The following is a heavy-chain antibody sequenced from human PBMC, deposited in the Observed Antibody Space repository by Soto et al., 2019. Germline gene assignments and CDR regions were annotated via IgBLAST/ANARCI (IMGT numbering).Heavy chain of an antibody. CDR2: FDPEDGET. CDR3: VLDILTGYYPGY. Sequence: ASVKVSCKVSGYTLTELSMHWVRQAPGKGLEWMGGFDPEDGETIYAQKFQGRVTMTEDTSTDTAYMELSSLRSEDTAVYYCVLDILTGYYPGYWGQGTLVTVSS. V-gene: IGHV1-24*01. CDR1: GYTLTELS. J-gene: IGHJ4*02. D-gene: IGHD3-9*01.